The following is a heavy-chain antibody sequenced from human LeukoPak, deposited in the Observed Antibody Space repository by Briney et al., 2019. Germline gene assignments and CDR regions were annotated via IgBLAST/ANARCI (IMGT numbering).Heavy chain of an antibody. CDR1: GYTFTGYY. J-gene: IGHJ3*02. D-gene: IGHD2-2*01. CDR3: ARDWDCSSTSCSGYAFDI. CDR2: IIPILGIA. V-gene: IGHV1-69*04. Sequence: SVKVSCKASGYTFTGYYIHWVRQAPGQGLEWLGRIIPILGIANYAQKFQGRVTITADKSTSTAYMELSSLRSEDTAVYYCARDWDCSSTSCSGYAFDIWGQGTMVTVSS.